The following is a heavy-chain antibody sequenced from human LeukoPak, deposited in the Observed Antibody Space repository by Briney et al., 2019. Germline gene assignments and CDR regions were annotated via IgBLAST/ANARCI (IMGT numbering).Heavy chain of an antibody. Sequence: PSETLSLTCTVSGASITSADYYWGWIRQPPGKGREWIGSVLFTGDTYYTPSLKSRVTISVDRSKNQFSLKLSSVTAADTAVYYCARGGSVLLWFGEPPSPYFDYWGQGTLVTVSS. CDR1: GASITSADYY. V-gene: IGHV4-39*07. J-gene: IGHJ4*02. D-gene: IGHD3-10*01. CDR3: ARGGSVLLWFGEPPSPYFDY. CDR2: VLFTGDT.